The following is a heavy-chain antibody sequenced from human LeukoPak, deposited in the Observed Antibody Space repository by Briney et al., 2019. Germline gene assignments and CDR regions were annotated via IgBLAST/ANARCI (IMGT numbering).Heavy chain of an antibody. CDR3: ARDRSTDAISEY. CDR1: GFNFNTYT. D-gene: IGHD1-1*01. J-gene: IGHJ4*02. CDR2: ITGGHGAT. Sequence: LSGGSLRLSCSASGFNFNTYTLTWVRQTPGKRPEWLSAITGGHGATYYADSVRGRFTITRDNSRNTFYLDMSGLRAEDTAVYYCARDRSTDAISEYWGRGTLVAVSS. V-gene: IGHV3-23*01.